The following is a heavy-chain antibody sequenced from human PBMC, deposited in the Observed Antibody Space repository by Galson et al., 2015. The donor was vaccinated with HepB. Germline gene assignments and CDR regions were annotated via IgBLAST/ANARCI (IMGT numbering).Heavy chain of an antibody. CDR3: ARDGGYSSSWFAY. CDR2: IYSTGNT. Sequence: SLRLSCAASGFTVSSNYMSWVRQAPGKGLEWVSTIYSTGNTYYADSVKGRFTISRDNSKNTLYLQMNSLRAEDTAVYYCARDGGYSSSWFAYWGQGTLVTVSS. J-gene: IGHJ4*02. D-gene: IGHD6-13*01. CDR1: GFTVSSNY. V-gene: IGHV3-53*01.